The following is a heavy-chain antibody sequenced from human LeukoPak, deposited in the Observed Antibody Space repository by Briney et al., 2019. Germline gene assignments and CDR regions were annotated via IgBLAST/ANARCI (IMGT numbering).Heavy chain of an antibody. CDR2: ITTSGST. D-gene: IGHD2-21*01. J-gene: IGHJ6*02. CDR1: GLTASHNVNNA. V-gene: IGHV3-23*01. Sequence: GGSLRLSCAASGLTASHNVNNAMSWVRHVPGKGLEWVSGITTSGSTYYADSVKGRFTISRENSNNPLYLHMNSLRAEATAVYYCAKAPVWNYYYGLDVWGQGTTVTVSS. CDR3: AKAPVWNYYYGLDV.